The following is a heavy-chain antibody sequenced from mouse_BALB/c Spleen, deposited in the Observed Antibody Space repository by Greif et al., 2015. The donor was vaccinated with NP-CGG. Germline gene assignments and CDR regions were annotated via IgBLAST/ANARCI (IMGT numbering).Heavy chain of an antibody. D-gene: IGHD1-1*01. J-gene: IGHJ4*01. V-gene: IGHV2-9*02. CDR3: ARGYGSSSIYYYAMDY. CDR1: GFSFTSYG. Sequence: QVQLQQSGPGLVAPSQSLSITCTVSGFSFTSYGVHWVRQPPGKGLEWLGVIWAGGSTNYNSALMSRLSISKDNSKSQVFLKMNSLQTDDTAMYYCARGYGSSSIYYYAMDYWGQGTSVTVSS. CDR2: IWAGGST.